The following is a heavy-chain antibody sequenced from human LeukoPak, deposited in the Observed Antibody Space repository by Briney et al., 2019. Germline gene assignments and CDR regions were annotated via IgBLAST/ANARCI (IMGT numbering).Heavy chain of an antibody. CDR2: ISSSSSTI. CDR3: ARATLKPGYYDSSGDRWFDP. D-gene: IGHD3-22*01. J-gene: IGHJ5*02. Sequence: QPGGSLRLSCAASGFIFSNYSMNWVRQAPGKGLEWVSYISSSSSTIYYADSVKGRFTIYRDNANNSLYLQMNSLRAEDTAVYYCARATLKPGYYDSSGDRWFDPWGQGTLVTVSS. CDR1: GFIFSNYS. V-gene: IGHV3-48*01.